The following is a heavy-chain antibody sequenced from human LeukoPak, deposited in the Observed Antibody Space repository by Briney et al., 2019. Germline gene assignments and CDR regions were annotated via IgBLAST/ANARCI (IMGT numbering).Heavy chain of an antibody. Sequence: SETLSLTCIVSGGSLSSYYWSWIRQSPGKGLEWIGYIFSSGSTNYNPSLKSRVTISVDTSKNQFSLKLSSVTAADTAIYYCVRHYCSSTRCYSFSDWGQGTLVTVSS. J-gene: IGHJ4*02. D-gene: IGHD2-2*01. CDR3: VRHYCSSTRCYSFSD. CDR1: GGSLSSYY. CDR2: IFSSGST. V-gene: IGHV4-59*08.